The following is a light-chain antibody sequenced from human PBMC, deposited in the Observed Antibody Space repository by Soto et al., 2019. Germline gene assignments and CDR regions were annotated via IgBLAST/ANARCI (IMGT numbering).Light chain of an antibody. CDR1: QSISSW. Sequence: DIQMTQSPSTLSASVGDRVTITCRASQSISSWLAWYQQKPGKAPKLLIYKASSLESGVPSRFSGSGSGTEFTLTISSLQPDDFATYYCQQYNSYPYTFGQGTKLESK. V-gene: IGKV1-5*03. CDR3: QQYNSYPYT. CDR2: KAS. J-gene: IGKJ2*01.